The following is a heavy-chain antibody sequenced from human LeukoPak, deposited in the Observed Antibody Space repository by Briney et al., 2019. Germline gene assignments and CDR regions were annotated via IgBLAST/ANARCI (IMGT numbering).Heavy chain of an antibody. CDR3: ARGWNGRRGYSYGWSLSSYYFDY. J-gene: IGHJ4*02. CDR2: INHSGST. CDR1: GGSFSGYY. D-gene: IGHD5-18*01. V-gene: IGHV4-34*01. Sequence: SETLSLTCAVYGGSFSGYYWSWIRQPPGKGLEWIGEINHSGSTNYNPSLKSRVTISVDTSKNQFSLKLSSVTAADTAVYYCARGWNGRRGYSYGWSLSSYYFDYWGQGTLVTVSS.